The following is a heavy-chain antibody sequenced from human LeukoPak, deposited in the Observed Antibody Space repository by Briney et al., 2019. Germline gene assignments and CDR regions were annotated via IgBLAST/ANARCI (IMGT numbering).Heavy chain of an antibody. V-gene: IGHV1-46*01. Sequence: ASVKVSCKASGYTFTSYYMHWVRQAPGQGLEWMGVINPSGGSTSYAQKFQGRVTMTRDTSTSTVYMELSSLRSEDTAVYYCARDQDIVVVPAAMRLYYYYGMDVWGQGTTVTVSS. D-gene: IGHD2-2*01. CDR2: INPSGGST. J-gene: IGHJ6*02. CDR1: GYTFTSYY. CDR3: ARDQDIVVVPAAMRLYYYYGMDV.